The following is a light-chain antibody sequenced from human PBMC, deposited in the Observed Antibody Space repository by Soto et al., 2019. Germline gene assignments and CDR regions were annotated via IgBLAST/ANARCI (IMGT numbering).Light chain of an antibody. CDR3: QSYDSSLSGSV. Sequence: QSVLTQPPSVSGAPGQRVTISCTGSSSNIGAGYDVHWYQQLPGTAPKLLIYRNSNRPSGVPDRVSGSKSGTSASLAITGLQAEDEADYYCQSYDSSLSGSVFGGRTKLTVL. CDR1: SSNIGAGYD. J-gene: IGLJ3*02. CDR2: RNS. V-gene: IGLV1-40*01.